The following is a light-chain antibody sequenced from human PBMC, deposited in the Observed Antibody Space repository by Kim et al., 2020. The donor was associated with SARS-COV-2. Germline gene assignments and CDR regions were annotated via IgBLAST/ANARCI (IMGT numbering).Light chain of an antibody. CDR3: QQHSDWPPSLT. CDR2: DVS. J-gene: IGKJ4*01. Sequence: PGERATLSCRASQSVKCPLGWYQQKPGQAPRLLMFDVSNRATGIPARFSGSGFGTDFTLTISSLEPEDFAVYYCQQHSDWPPSLTFGGGTKVDIK. CDR1: QSVKCP. V-gene: IGKV3-11*01.